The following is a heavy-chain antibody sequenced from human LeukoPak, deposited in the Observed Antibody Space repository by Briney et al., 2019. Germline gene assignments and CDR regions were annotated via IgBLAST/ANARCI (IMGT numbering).Heavy chain of an antibody. J-gene: IGHJ2*01. CDR3: ARDCGLYDSSGEHYWYFDL. CDR2: IYYSGST. D-gene: IGHD3-22*01. V-gene: IGHV4-59*12. CDR1: GGSISSYY. Sequence: SETLSLTCTVSGGSISSYYWSWIRQPPGKGLEWIGYIYYSGSTNYNPSLKSRVTISVDTSKNQFSLKLSSVTAADTAVYYCARDCGLYDSSGEHYWYFDLWGRGTLVTVSS.